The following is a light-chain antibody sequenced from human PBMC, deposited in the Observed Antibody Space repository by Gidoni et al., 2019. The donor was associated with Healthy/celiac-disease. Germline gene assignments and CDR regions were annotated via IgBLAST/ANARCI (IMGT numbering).Light chain of an antibody. CDR3: QQYGSSPGT. Sequence: EIVLTQSPGTLSLSPGERATLSCRASQSVSSSYLAWYQQKPGQAPRLLISCASSRATGIPDRVSGSGSGTDFTLTISRLEPEDFAVYYCQQYGSSPGTFGQGTKVEIK. V-gene: IGKV3-20*01. J-gene: IGKJ1*01. CDR2: CAS. CDR1: QSVSSSY.